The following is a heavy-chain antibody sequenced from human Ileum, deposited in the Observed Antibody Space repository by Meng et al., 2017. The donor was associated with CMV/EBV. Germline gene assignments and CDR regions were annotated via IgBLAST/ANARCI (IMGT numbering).Heavy chain of an antibody. D-gene: IGHD3-16*01. J-gene: IGHJ4*02. CDR1: GCNLGSYA. CDR2: IYSGGSSR. CDR3: ARDWGFFGY. Sequence: LRRSCGALGCNLGSYALSWVRQAPGKGLEWVSVIYSGGSSRYYADSVKGRFTISRDNSRNTLYLQMNSLRAEDTAVYYCARDWGFFGYWGQGTLVTVSS. V-gene: IGHV3-23*03.